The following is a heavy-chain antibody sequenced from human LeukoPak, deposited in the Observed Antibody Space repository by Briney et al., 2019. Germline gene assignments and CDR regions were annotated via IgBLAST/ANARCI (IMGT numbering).Heavy chain of an antibody. CDR1: GYTFTGYY. CDR2: INPNSGGT. Sequence: VASVKVSCKASGYTFTGYYMHWVRQAPGQGLEWMGWINPNSGGTNYAQKFQGRVTMTRDTSISTAYMELSRLRSDDTAVYYCARELEYDSSGYYYVGVDYWGQGTLVTVSS. V-gene: IGHV1-2*02. D-gene: IGHD3-22*01. CDR3: ARELEYDSSGYYYVGVDY. J-gene: IGHJ4*02.